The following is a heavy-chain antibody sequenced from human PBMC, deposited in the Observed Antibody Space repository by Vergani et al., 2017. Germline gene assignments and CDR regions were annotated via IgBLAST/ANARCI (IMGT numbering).Heavy chain of an antibody. J-gene: IGHJ4*02. D-gene: IGHD2-15*01. CDR1: GGSFSGYY. CDR3: AREIGGSSEGY. V-gene: IGHV4-34*01. Sequence: QVQLQQWGAGLLKPSETLSLTCAVYGGSFSGYYWSWIRQPPGKGLEWIGEINHSGSTNYNPSLKSRVTISVDTSKNQFSLKLSSVTAADTAVYYCAREIGGSSEGYWGQGTLVTVSS. CDR2: INHSGST.